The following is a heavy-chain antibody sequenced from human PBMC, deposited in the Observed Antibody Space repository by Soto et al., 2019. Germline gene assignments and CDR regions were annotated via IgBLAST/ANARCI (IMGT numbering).Heavy chain of an antibody. D-gene: IGHD6-25*01. CDR1: GFTFSSYA. CDR2: ISGSGGST. Sequence: EVQLLESGGGLVQPGGSLRLSCAASGFTFSSYAMSWVRQAPGKVLEWVSAISGSGGSTYYADSVKGRFTISRDNSKNTLYRQMNSLRAEDTAVYYCAKSRKRLGYGMDVWGQGTTVTVSS. CDR3: AKSRKRLGYGMDV. J-gene: IGHJ6*02. V-gene: IGHV3-23*01.